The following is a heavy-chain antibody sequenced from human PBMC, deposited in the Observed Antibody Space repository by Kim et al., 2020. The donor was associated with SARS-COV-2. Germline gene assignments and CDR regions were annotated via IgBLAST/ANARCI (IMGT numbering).Heavy chain of an antibody. V-gene: IGHV3-30-3*01. CDR2: ISYDGSNK. Sequence: GGSLRLSCAASGFTFSSYAMHWVRQAPGKGLEWVAVISYDGSNKYYADSVKGRFTISRDNSKNTLYLQMNSLRAEDTAVYYCARDSPNYYFDYWGQGTLVSVSS. CDR1: GFTFSSYA. J-gene: IGHJ4*02. D-gene: IGHD1-7*01. CDR3: ARDSPNYYFDY.